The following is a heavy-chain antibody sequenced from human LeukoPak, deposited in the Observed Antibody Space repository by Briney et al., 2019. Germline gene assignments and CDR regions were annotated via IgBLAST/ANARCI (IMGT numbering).Heavy chain of an antibody. Sequence: GRSLRLSCEASAFTFSHYPMDWVRQAPGKGLELVAIISDDGTNRYYADSEKGRFTISRDDSNNTVYLQMNSLRVDDTAIYFCARGKFFDIWGQGTMVTVSS. J-gene: IGHJ3*02. CDR2: ISDDGTNR. V-gene: IGHV3-30-3*01. CDR1: AFTFSHYP. CDR3: ARGKFFDI.